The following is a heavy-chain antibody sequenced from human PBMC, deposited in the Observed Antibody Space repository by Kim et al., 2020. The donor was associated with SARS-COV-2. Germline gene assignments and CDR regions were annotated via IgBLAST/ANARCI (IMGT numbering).Heavy chain of an antibody. J-gene: IGHJ3*02. CDR2: INAGNGNT. CDR1: GYTFTSYA. V-gene: IGHV1-3*01. CDR3: ARDRVLRYFDYRGPGAFDI. Sequence: ASVKVSCKASGYTFTSYAMHWVRQAPGQRLEWMGWINAGNGNTKYSQKFQGRVTITRDTSASTAYMELSSLRSEDTAVYYCARDRVLRYFDYRGPGAFDIWGQGTMVTVSS. D-gene: IGHD3-9*01.